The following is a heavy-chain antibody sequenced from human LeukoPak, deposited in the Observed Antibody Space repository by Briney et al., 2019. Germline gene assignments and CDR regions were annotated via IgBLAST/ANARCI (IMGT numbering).Heavy chain of an antibody. CDR1: GGSISSSSYY. J-gene: IGHJ4*02. CDR2: IYYSGST. Sequence: SETLSLACTVSGGSISSSSYYWGWIRQPPGKGLEWIGSIYYSGSTYYNPSLKSRVTISVDTSKNQFSLKLGSVTAADTSVYYCARRNTAWAFDYWGQGTLVTVSS. V-gene: IGHV4-39*01. D-gene: IGHD5-18*01. CDR3: ARRNTAWAFDY.